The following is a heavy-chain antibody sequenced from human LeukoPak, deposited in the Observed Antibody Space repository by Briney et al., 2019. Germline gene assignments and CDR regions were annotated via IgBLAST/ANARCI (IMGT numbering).Heavy chain of an antibody. CDR1: GGSISSGGYY. V-gene: IGHV4-30-2*01. Sequence: SETLSLTCTVSGGSISSGGYYWSWIRQPPGKGLEWIGYIYHSGSTYYNPSLKSRVTISVDRSKNQFSLKLSSVTAADTAVYYCARLNRLSGYGQSDPWGQGTLVTVSS. CDR3: ARLNRLSGYGQSDP. CDR2: IYHSGST. D-gene: IGHD3-9*01. J-gene: IGHJ5*02.